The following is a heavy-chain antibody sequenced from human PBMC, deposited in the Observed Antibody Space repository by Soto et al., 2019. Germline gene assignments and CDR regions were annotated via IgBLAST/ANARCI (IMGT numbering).Heavy chain of an antibody. Sequence: GGSLRLSCAASGFTFSSYAMSWVRQAPGKGLEWVSAISGSGGSTYYADSVKGRFTISRDNSKNTLYLQMNSLRAEDTAVYYCAKWGGTEDTAMEFYYYYMDVWGKGTTVTVSS. CDR3: AKWGGTEDTAMEFYYYYMDV. J-gene: IGHJ6*03. V-gene: IGHV3-23*01. CDR2: ISGSGGST. D-gene: IGHD5-18*01. CDR1: GFTFSSYA.